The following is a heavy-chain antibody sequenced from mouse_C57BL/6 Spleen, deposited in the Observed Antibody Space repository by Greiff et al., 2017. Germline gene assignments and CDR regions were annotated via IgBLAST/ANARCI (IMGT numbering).Heavy chain of an antibody. CDR2: ITPSSGYT. D-gene: IGHD1-1*01. V-gene: IGHV1-4*01. CDR1: GYTFTSYT. J-gene: IGHJ2*01. Sequence: QVQLQQSGAELVRPGASVKMSCKASGYTFTSYTMHWVNQRPGQGLEWIGYITPSSGYTKYNQKFKGKATLTADKSSSTAYMQLSSLTSEDSAVYYSARMRDYGRSSPFDYWGQGTTLTVSS. CDR3: ARMRDYGRSSPFDY.